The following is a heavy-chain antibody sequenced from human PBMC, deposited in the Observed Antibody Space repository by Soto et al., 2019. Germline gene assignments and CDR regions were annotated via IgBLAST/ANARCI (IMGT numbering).Heavy chain of an antibody. CDR1: GGSISSSTYY. D-gene: IGHD2-15*01. CDR2: IYYSGST. J-gene: IGHJ4*02. V-gene: IGHV4-39*01. CDR3: ARHLGLYRTEY. Sequence: QLQLQESGPGLVKPSETLSLTCTVSGGSISSSTYYWGWIRQPPEEGLEWIGSIYYSGSTYYNSSLKSRVTISIDTSKNQFSLKLSSVTAADTAIYYCARHLGLYRTEYWGQGTLVTVSS.